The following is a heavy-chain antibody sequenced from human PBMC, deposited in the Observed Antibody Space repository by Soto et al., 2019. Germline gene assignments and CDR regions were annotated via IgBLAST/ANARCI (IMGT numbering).Heavy chain of an antibody. Sequence: QVPLQQSGPGLVKPSQTLSLTCAISGDSLFTNGVAWNWLTLSPSRGLEWLGSTYYRSKWSNDYAISLKAQITINPNTSKNPFSLQLTSVPPEDTAVYFCARGRHSSFDIWGKGTMVTVSS. CDR1: GDSLFTNGVA. CDR2: TYYRSKWSN. V-gene: IGHV6-1*01. D-gene: IGHD6-13*01. J-gene: IGHJ3*02. CDR3: ARGRHSSFDI.